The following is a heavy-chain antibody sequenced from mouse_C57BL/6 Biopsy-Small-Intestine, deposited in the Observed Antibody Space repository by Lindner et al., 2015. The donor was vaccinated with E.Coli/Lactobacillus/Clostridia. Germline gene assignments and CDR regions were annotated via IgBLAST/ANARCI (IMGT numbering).Heavy chain of an antibody. CDR2: INTKTGNP. J-gene: IGHJ4*01. CDR1: GYTFTRYA. CDR3: ARSVSDEYGDPFFYYAMDV. D-gene: IGHD1-1*01. V-gene: IGHV9-1*02. Sequence: VKVSCKAAGYTFTRYAMEWVRQAPGQGLEWMGWINTKTGNPTYAQGSTGRFVFSLDTSVSTAYLQINSLQAEDSAVYYCARSVSDEYGDPFFYYAMDVWGQGTTVTVSS.